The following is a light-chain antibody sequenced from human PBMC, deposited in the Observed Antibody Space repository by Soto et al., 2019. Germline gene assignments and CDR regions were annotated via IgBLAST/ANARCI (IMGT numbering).Light chain of an antibody. J-gene: IGKJ1*01. V-gene: IGKV1-5*01. CDR1: QGISSY. CDR3: QQYHVYSPWT. CDR2: DVS. Sequence: IQMTPSPSTLSASVGDSQPITCRASQGISSYLAWYQQKPGKAPKLLIYDVSTLESGVPSRFSGSGSGTEFTLTITSLQPDDFATYYCQQYHVYSPWTFGQGTKVDIK.